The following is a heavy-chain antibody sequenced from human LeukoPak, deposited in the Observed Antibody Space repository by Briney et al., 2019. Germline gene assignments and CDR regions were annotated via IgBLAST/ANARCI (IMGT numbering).Heavy chain of an antibody. CDR2: TRYDGAYK. V-gene: IGHV3-30*02. CDR1: GFSFSTYG. Sequence: GGSLRLPCAASGFSFSTYGMHWVRQAPGKGLEWVAFTRYDGAYKYYADSVKGRFTISRDNAKNSLYLQMNSLRAEDTAVYYCARRRPNYDYVWGSYRPGGAFDIWGQGTMVTVSS. J-gene: IGHJ3*02. CDR3: ARRRPNYDYVWGSYRPGGAFDI. D-gene: IGHD3-16*02.